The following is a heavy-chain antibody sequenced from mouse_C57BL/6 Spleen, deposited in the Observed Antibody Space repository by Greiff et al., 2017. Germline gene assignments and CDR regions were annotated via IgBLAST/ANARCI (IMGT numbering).Heavy chain of an antibody. CDR3: ARSQLGRFYAMDY. J-gene: IGHJ4*01. CDR2: IHPNSGST. V-gene: IGHV1-64*01. CDR1: GYTFTSYW. D-gene: IGHD4-1*02. Sequence: VQLQQPGAELVKPGASVKLSCKASGYTFTSYWMHWVKQRPGQGLEWIGMIHPNSGSTNYNEKFKSKATLTVDKSSSTAYMQRSSLTSEDSAVYYCARSQLGRFYAMDYWGQGTSVTVSS.